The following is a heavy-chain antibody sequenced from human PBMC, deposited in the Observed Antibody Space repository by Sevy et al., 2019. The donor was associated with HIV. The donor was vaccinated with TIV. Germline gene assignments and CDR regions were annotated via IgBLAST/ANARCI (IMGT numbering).Heavy chain of an antibody. CDR1: GFSFSNAW. J-gene: IGHJ3*02. Sequence: GGSLRLSCAASGFSFSNAWMSWVRQAPGKGLEWVGRIKSKTDGETTDSAAPVKGRITISRDDSKNMLYLKMNSLKTEDTVVYYCTVVNMVYASMWYAFDIWGQGTMVTVSS. D-gene: IGHD2-8*01. CDR3: TVVNMVYASMWYAFDI. V-gene: IGHV3-15*01. CDR2: IKSKTDGETT.